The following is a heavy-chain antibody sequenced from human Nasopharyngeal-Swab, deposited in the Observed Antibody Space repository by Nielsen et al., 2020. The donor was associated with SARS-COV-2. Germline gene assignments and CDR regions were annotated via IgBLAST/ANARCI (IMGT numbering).Heavy chain of an antibody. J-gene: IGHJ4*02. CDR3: AKGGGWLYYLDY. Sequence: GGSLRLSCAASGFTVSSNYMSWVRQAPGKGLEWVSVIYSGGSTYYADSVKGRFTISRDNSKNTLYLQVNSLRDDDTAVYYCAKGGGWLYYLDYWGQGTLVTVSS. D-gene: IGHD5-24*01. CDR2: IYSGGST. CDR1: GFTVSSNY. V-gene: IGHV3-53*01.